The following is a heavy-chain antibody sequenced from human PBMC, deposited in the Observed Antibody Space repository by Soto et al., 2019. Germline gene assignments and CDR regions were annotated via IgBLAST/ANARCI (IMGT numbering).Heavy chain of an antibody. V-gene: IGHV1-18*01. CDR3: ARDAAVLPAVPALNYYHGMDV. CDR1: GYTFSSYG. D-gene: IGHD2-2*01. CDR2: ISVYNGNT. J-gene: IGHJ6*02. Sequence: ASVKVSCKASGYTFSSYGISWARQAPGQGLEWMAWISVYNGNTKYAQKAQGRVIMTTDTSTSTAYMELRSLRSDDTAMYYCARDAAVLPAVPALNYYHGMDVWGQGTTVTVSS.